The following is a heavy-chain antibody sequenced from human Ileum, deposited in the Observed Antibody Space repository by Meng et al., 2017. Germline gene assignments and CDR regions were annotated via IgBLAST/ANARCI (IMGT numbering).Heavy chain of an antibody. J-gene: IGHJ4*02. V-gene: IGHV3-74*01. D-gene: IGHD2-2*01. Sequence: GGSLRLSCAASGFTFNSYWMHWVRQGPGKGLVWVSQIKNDGSSTDYADSVKGRFTISRDNAKNMLYLQMNSLRAEDTAVYYCARGRYASVGFDYWGQGTLVTGSS. CDR2: IKNDGSST. CDR3: ARGRYASVGFDY. CDR1: GFTFNSYW.